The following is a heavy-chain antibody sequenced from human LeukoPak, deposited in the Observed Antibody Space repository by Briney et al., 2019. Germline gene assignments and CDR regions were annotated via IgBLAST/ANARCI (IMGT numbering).Heavy chain of an antibody. D-gene: IGHD6-19*01. CDR1: GYTLTSYY. J-gene: IGHJ4*02. V-gene: IGHV1-46*01. CDR2: INPSGGST. Sequence: ASVKVSCKASGYTLTSYYMHWVRQAPGQGLEWMGIINPSGGSTSYAQKFQGRVTMTRDTSTSTVYMELSSLRSEDTAVYYCARDKGAHTAVAGGLYYFDYWGQGTLVTVSS. CDR3: ARDKGAHTAVAGGLYYFDY.